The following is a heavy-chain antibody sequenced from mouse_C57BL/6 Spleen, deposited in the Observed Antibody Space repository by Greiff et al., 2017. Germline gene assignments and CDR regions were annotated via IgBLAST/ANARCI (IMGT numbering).Heavy chain of an antibody. J-gene: IGHJ3*01. Sequence: VQLQQPGAELVRPGTSVKLSCKASGYTFTSYWMHWVKQRPGQGLEWIGVIDPSDSYTNYNQKFKGKATLTVDTSSSTAYMQLSSLTSEDSAVYYCASGSAWFAYWGQGTLVTVSA. V-gene: IGHV1-59*01. CDR3: ASGSAWFAY. CDR2: IDPSDSYT. CDR1: GYTFTSYW.